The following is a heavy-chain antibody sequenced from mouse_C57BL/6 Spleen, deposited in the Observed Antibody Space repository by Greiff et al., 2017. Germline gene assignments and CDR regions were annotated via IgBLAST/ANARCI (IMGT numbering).Heavy chain of an antibody. J-gene: IGHJ4*01. D-gene: IGHD2-2*01. CDR1: GYSITSDY. CDR3: ARKALYYGYDGGYAMDY. V-gene: IGHV3-8*01. Sequence: EVQLQESGPGLAKPSQTLSLTCSVTGYSITSDYWNWIRKFPGNKLEYMGYISYSGSTYYNPSLKSRISITRDTSKNQYYLQLNSVTTEDTATYYCARKALYYGYDGGYAMDYWGQGTSVTVSS. CDR2: ISYSGST.